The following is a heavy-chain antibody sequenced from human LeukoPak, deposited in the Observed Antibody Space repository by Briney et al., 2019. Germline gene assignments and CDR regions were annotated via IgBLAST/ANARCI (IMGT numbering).Heavy chain of an antibody. Sequence: PGGSLRLSCAASGFTFSSYAMHWVRQAPGKGLEWVTAISYDGSNKYYADSMKGRFTISRDNSKNTLFLQMNSLRPEDTAVYYCATDPEGVLPLDYWGQGTLVTVSS. CDR2: ISYDGSNK. V-gene: IGHV3-30-3*01. CDR3: ATDPEGVLPLDY. CDR1: GFTFSSYA. D-gene: IGHD3-10*01. J-gene: IGHJ4*02.